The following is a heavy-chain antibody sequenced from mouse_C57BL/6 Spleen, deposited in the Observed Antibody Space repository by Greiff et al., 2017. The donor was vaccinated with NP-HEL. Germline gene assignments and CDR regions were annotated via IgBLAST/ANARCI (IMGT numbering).Heavy chain of an antibody. Sequence: EVKLVESGGGLVQPGGSLSLSCAASGFTFTDYYMSWVRQPPGKALEWLGFIRNKANGYTTEYSASVKGRFTISSDNSQSILYLQMNAQKADDSATYYCARSYYSNYFDYWGRGTTLTVSS. CDR2: IRNKANGYTT. CDR3: ARSYYSNYFDY. V-gene: IGHV7-3*01. J-gene: IGHJ2*01. D-gene: IGHD2-5*01. CDR1: GFTFTDYY.